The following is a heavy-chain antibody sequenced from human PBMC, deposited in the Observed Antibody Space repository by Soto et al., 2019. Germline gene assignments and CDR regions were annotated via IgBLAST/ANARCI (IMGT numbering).Heavy chain of an antibody. D-gene: IGHD1-1*01. CDR2: IKSDASDK. CDR3: ARGTTENFGTTWFDP. V-gene: IGHV3-7*01. Sequence: LRLSCAASGFTYSTYWMNWVRQAPGKGLEWVASIKSDASDKYYVDAVRGRFTISRDNAKNSLYLQMNTLRAEDTAVYYCARGTTENFGTTWFDPWGQGTLVTVSS. J-gene: IGHJ5*02. CDR1: GFTYSTYW.